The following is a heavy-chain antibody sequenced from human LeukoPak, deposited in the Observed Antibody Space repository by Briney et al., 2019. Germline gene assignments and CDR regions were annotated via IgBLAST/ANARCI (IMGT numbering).Heavy chain of an antibody. CDR2: IYYSGST. D-gene: IGHD3-3*01. V-gene: IGHV4-39*01. CDR1: GGSISSSSYY. J-gene: IGHJ3*02. Sequence: SETLSLTCTVSGGSISSSSYYWGWIRQPPGKGLEWIGSIYYSGSTYYNPSLKSRATISVDTSKNQFSLKLSSVTAADTAVYYCARHRSTYYDFWSGSLDAFDIWGQGTMVTVSS. CDR3: ARHRSTYYDFWSGSLDAFDI.